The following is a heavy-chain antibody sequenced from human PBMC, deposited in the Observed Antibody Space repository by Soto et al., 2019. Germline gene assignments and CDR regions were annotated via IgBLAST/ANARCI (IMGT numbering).Heavy chain of an antibody. Sequence: SETLSLTCTVSGGSISSYYWSWIRQPPGKGLEWIGYIYYSGTTNYNPSLKSRVTISGDPSKNQFSLKLSYVTAADTAVYYCERLDTAMVFDYWGQGILVNVS. CDR1: GGSISSYY. CDR3: ERLDTAMVFDY. V-gene: IGHV4-59*01. D-gene: IGHD5-18*01. CDR2: IYYSGTT. J-gene: IGHJ4*02.